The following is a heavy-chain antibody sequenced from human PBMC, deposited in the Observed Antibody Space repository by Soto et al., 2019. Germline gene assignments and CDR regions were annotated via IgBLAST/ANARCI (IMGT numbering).Heavy chain of an antibody. Sequence: GGSLRLSCAAPGFTFSSYAMSWVRQAPGKGLEWVSAISGSGGSTYYADSVKGRFTISRDNSKNTLYLQMNSLGAEDTAVYYCAKGKNWNYLEMDVWGQGTTVTVSS. CDR1: GFTFSSYA. J-gene: IGHJ6*02. V-gene: IGHV3-23*01. CDR3: AKGKNWNYLEMDV. D-gene: IGHD1-7*01. CDR2: ISGSGGST.